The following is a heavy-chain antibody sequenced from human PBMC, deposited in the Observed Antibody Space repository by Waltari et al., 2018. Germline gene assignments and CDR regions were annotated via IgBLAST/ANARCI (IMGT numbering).Heavy chain of an antibody. V-gene: IGHV1-18*01. CDR2: VSGYNGDT. CDR1: GYTFKRYA. D-gene: IGHD2-8*01. J-gene: IGHJ4*02. CDR3: ARVSTNNGPGDLDY. Sequence: VQLVQAETEVKKPGASVMVSCQTCGYTFKRYACSWVLQAPGQGLEWIGWVSGYNGDTVYAQNFQDRLTMTTSTSTTTTYMELRNLRSDDTAIYYYARVSTNNGPGDLDYWGQGTLVTVSA.